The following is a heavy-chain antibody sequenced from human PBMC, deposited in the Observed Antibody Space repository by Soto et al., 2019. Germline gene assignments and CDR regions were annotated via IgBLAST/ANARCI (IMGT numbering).Heavy chain of an antibody. J-gene: IGHJ4*02. D-gene: IGHD1-26*01. CDR1: GASTVSHYH. CDR2: IFNSGTT. CDR3: ALALGSTTGLEY. V-gene: IGHV4-31*02. Sequence: QVQLQESGPGLVKPSQTLSLTCSVSGASTVSHYHWTWIRQPPGKGLEWMGYIFNSGTTFYNPSLTSRLSISMDTSGNHFYLELWSVTAADTAVYYCALALGSTTGLEYWGQGTLVTVSS.